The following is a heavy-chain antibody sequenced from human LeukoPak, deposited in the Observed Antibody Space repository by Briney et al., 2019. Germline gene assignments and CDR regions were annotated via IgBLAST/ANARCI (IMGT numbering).Heavy chain of an antibody. CDR1: GYKFTNYG. Sequence: ASVKVTCKASGYKFTNYGISWVRQAPGQGLEWMGWISPYNGNTIYAQKLRGRVTMTTDTSTSTAYMELRSLRSDDTALYYCAREYYGSGREEFGYWGQGTLVTVSS. D-gene: IGHD3-10*01. CDR3: AREYYGSGREEFGY. J-gene: IGHJ4*02. CDR2: ISPYNGNT. V-gene: IGHV1-18*01.